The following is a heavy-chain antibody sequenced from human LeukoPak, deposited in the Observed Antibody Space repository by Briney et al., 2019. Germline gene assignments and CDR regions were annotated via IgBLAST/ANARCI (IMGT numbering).Heavy chain of an antibody. V-gene: IGHV3-23*01. CDR3: ARNAVQYYFDY. Sequence: GGSLRLSCAVAGFTFSSEARGWVRQLPGGGLEWVSTISPAGGTTYYAESMKGRFTISRDNAKNSLYLQMNSLRAEDTAVYYCARNAVQYYFDYWGQGTLVTVSS. J-gene: IGHJ4*02. CDR2: ISPAGGTT. CDR1: GFTFSSEA.